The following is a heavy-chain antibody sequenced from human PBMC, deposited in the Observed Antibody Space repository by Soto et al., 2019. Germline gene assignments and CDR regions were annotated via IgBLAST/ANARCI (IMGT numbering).Heavy chain of an antibody. D-gene: IGHD2-21*02. CDR1: GYTFTSYY. CDR2: INPSGGST. CDR3: ARDRTYCGGDCYLDY. Sequence: GASVKXSCKASGYTFTSYYMHWVRQAPGQGLEWMGIINPSGGSTSYAQKFQGRVTMTRDTSTSTVYMELSSLRSEDTAVYYCARDRTYCGGDCYLDYWGQGTLVTVSS. J-gene: IGHJ4*02. V-gene: IGHV1-46*01.